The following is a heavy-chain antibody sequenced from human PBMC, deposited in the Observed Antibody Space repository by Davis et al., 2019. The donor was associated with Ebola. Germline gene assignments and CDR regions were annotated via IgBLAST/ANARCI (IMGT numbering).Heavy chain of an antibody. CDR2: IYPGDSDT. D-gene: IGHD2/OR15-2a*01. CDR3: AKTRVPFIRNEGFDI. J-gene: IGHJ3*02. V-gene: IGHV5-51*01. CDR1: GYSFTSYW. Sequence: PGGSLRLSCKGSGYSFTSYWIGWVRQMPGKGLEWMGIIYPGDSDTRYSPSFRGQVTFSVDKSISTAYLQWSSLKASDSAMYYCAKTRVPFIRNEGFDIWGQGTVVTVSS.